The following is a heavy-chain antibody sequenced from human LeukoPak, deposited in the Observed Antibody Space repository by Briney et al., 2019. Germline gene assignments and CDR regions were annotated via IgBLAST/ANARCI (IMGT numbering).Heavy chain of an antibody. Sequence: SETLSLTCAVYGGSFSGYYWSWIRQPPGKGLEWIGEINHSGSTNYNPSLKSRVTISVDTSKNQFSLKLSSVTAADTAVYYCARDEGFGDYHYWGQGTLVTVSS. J-gene: IGHJ4*02. V-gene: IGHV4-34*01. CDR2: INHSGST. CDR1: GGSFSGYY. D-gene: IGHD4-17*01. CDR3: ARDEGFGDYHY.